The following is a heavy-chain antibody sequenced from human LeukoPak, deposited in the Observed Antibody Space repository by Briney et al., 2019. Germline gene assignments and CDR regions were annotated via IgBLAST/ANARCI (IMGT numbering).Heavy chain of an antibody. J-gene: IGHJ4*02. CDR1: GFTFSSYA. CDR2: ISGSGGST. D-gene: IGHD6-19*01. CDR3: AKGSRIGPAVAGPGDTTFDY. V-gene: IGHV3-23*01. Sequence: GGSLRLSCAASGFTFSSYAMSWVRQAPGKGLEWVSSISGSGGSTYYADSVKGRFTISRDNSKNTLYLQMNSLRAEDTAVYYCAKGSRIGPAVAGPGDTTFDYWGQGTLVTVSS.